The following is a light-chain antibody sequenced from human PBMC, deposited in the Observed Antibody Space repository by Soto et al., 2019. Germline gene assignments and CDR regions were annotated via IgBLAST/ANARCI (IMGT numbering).Light chain of an antibody. Sequence: EIVLTQSPGTLSLSPGERATLSCRASQSVSSSYLAWYQQKPGQAPRLLIYGASSRATGIPDRFSGSGSETDFTLTISRLEPEDFVVYYCQQYGTSPRTFGQGTKVDIK. CDR3: QQYGTSPRT. V-gene: IGKV3-20*01. CDR1: QSVSSSY. J-gene: IGKJ1*01. CDR2: GAS.